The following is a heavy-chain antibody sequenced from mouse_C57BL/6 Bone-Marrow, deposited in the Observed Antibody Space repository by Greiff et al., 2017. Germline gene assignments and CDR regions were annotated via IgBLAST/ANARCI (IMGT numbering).Heavy chain of an antibody. CDR3: TTLNYGIAWFAY. J-gene: IGHJ3*01. D-gene: IGHD2-1*01. Sequence: EVHLVESGAELVRPGASVKLSCTASGFNIKDDYMHWVKQRPEQGLEWIGWIDPENGDTEYASKFQGKATITADTSSNTAYLQLSSLTSEDTAVYYCTTLNYGIAWFAYWGQGTLVTVSA. V-gene: IGHV14-4*01. CDR1: GFNIKDDY. CDR2: IDPENGDT.